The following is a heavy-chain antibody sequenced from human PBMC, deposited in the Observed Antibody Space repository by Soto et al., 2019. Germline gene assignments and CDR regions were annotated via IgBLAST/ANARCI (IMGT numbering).Heavy chain of an antibody. CDR3: ARDIRVLDYDFWSGYVGTNWFDP. CDR1: GFTFSSYW. D-gene: IGHD3-3*01. V-gene: IGHV3-7*03. Sequence: GGSLRLSCAASGFTFSSYWMSWVHQAPGKGLEWVANIKQDGSEKYYVDSVKGRFTISRDNAKNSLYLQMNSLRAEDTAVYYCARDIRVLDYDFWSGYVGTNWFDPWGQGTLVTVSS. J-gene: IGHJ5*02. CDR2: IKQDGSEK.